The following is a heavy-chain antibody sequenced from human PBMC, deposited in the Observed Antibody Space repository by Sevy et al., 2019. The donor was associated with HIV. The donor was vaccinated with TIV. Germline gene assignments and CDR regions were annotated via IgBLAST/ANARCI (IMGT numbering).Heavy chain of an antibody. CDR2: ISGGSNTI. Sequence: GGSLRLSCAASGFTFSDYEMNWVRQAPGKGLEWVSYISGGSNTIYYGNSVRGRFTISRDNAKTSLYLQMNSLRAEDTAVYYCASELVGSGPAFDYWGQGSLVTVSS. D-gene: IGHD2-2*03. CDR3: ASELVGSGPAFDY. J-gene: IGHJ4*02. V-gene: IGHV3-48*03. CDR1: GFTFSDYE.